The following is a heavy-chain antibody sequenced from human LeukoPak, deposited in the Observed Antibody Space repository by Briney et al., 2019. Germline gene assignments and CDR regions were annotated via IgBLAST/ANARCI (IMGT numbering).Heavy chain of an antibody. CDR2: ISGSGSSYS. V-gene: IGHV3-21*01. Sequence: GGSLRLSCAASGFTFSSYAMSWVRQAPGKGLEWVSSISGSGSSYSYYADSVKGRFTISRDNSKNSLYLQMNSLRVEDTAVYYCVRDYDSTFYFDYWGQGTLVTVSS. CDR3: VRDYDSTFYFDY. J-gene: IGHJ4*02. CDR1: GFTFSSYA. D-gene: IGHD3-3*01.